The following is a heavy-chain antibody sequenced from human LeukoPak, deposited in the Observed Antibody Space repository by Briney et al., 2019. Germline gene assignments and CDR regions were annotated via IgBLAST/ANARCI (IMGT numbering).Heavy chain of an antibody. CDR3: ARLGVWFDP. CDR2: IYYSGST. CDR1: GGSISSSSYY. V-gene: IGHV4-39*01. D-gene: IGHD3-10*01. J-gene: IGHJ5*02. Sequence: SETLSLTCTVSGGSISSSSYYWGWIPQPPGKGLERIGSIYYSGSTYYNPSLKSRVTISVDTSKNQFSLKLSSVAAADTAVYYCARLGVWFDPWGQGTLVTVSS.